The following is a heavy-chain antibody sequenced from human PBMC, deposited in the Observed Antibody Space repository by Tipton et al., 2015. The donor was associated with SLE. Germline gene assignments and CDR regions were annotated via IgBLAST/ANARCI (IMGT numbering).Heavy chain of an antibody. J-gene: IGHJ6*02. CDR1: GGSISSYY. CDR3: ARGGCSGRSCYPYYYGTDV. D-gene: IGHD2-15*01. V-gene: IGHV4-4*07. CDR2: IYSSGTT. Sequence: TLSLTCTVSGGSISSYYWSWIRQPAGKGLEWIGRIYSSGTTNYYPSLKSRVTMSVDTSKNQFSLKLTSVTAADTAVYYCARGGCSGRSCYPYYYGTDVWGPGTTVTVSS.